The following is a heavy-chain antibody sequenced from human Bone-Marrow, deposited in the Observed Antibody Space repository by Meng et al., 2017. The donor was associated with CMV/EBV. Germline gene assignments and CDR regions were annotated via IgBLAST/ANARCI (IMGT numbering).Heavy chain of an antibody. Sequence: SETLSLTCTVSGGSISSYYWSWIRQPAGKGLEWIGRIYTSGSTNYNPSLKSRVTMSVDTSKNQFSLKLSSVTAADTAVYYCAREGRYCSSTSCSTRFDPWGQGTLVTVSS. CDR2: IYTSGST. CDR3: AREGRYCSSTSCSTRFDP. D-gene: IGHD2-2*01. V-gene: IGHV4-4*07. J-gene: IGHJ5*02. CDR1: GGSISSYY.